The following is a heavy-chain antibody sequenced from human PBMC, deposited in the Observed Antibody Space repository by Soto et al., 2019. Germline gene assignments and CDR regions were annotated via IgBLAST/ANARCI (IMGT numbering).Heavy chain of an antibody. CDR1: GDSISSSFW. V-gene: IGHV4-4*02. Sequence: PWETLSLTCDVSGDSISSSFWWSWVRQPPGKGLEWIGEIYHTESTVYNPSLKRRVTISVDKSKNQFALNLDSVTAADTAGYYCARYDFGTLDYWGRGILVTVSS. CDR3: ARYDFGTLDY. D-gene: IGHD4-17*01. J-gene: IGHJ4*02. CDR2: IYHTEST.